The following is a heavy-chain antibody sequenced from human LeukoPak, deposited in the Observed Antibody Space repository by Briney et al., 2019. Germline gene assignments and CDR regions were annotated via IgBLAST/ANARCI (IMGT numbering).Heavy chain of an antibody. J-gene: IGHJ5*02. V-gene: IGHV1-2*02. CDR1: GYTFTGYY. Sequence: ASVKVSCKASGYTFTGYYMHWVRQAPGQGLEWMGWINPNSGGTNYAQKFQGGVTMTRDTSISTAYMELSRLRSDDTAVYYCARAGRWHYYDSSGREGNWFDPWGQGTLVTASS. CDR2: INPNSGGT. CDR3: ARAGRWHYYDSSGREGNWFDP. D-gene: IGHD3-22*01.